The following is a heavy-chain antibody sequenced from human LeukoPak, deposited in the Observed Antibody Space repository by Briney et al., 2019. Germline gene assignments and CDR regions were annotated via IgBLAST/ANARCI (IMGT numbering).Heavy chain of an antibody. V-gene: IGHV1-18*01. CDR3: ARDGKREYDFWSGYYTPSHGMDV. D-gene: IGHD3-3*01. CDR1: GYTFTSYG. CDR2: ISAYNGNT. Sequence: GASVKVSCKDSGYTFTSYGISWVRQTPGQGLEWMGWISAYNGNTNYAQKLQGRVTMTTDTSTSTAYMELRSLRSDDTAVYYCARDGKREYDFWSGYYTPSHGMDVWGQGTTVTVSS. J-gene: IGHJ6*02.